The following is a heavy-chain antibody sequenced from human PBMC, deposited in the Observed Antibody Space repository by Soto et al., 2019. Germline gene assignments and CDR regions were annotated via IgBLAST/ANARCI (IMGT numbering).Heavy chain of an antibody. V-gene: IGHV1-69*13. Sequence: SVKVSCKDSGGTLSRYAISWVRQAPGQGLEWMGGIIPIFGTANYAQKFQGRVTITADESASTAYMELRSLRSEDTAVEYCAGEPPLRWDAGIYYYYGMDAWGQGT. CDR1: GGTLSRYA. J-gene: IGHJ6*02. CDR2: IIPIFGTA. D-gene: IGHD4-17*01. CDR3: AGEPPLRWDAGIYYYYGMDA.